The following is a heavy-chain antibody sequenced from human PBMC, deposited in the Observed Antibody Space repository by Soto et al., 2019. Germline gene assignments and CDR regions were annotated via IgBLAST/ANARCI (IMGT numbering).Heavy chain of an antibody. D-gene: IGHD3-10*01. CDR3: ARGGKYYYGSGIREYYFDY. CDR2: IYYSGST. CDR1: GGSISSYY. J-gene: IGHJ4*02. Sequence: SETLSLTCTVSGGSISSYYWSWIRQPPGKGLEWIGYIYYSGSTNYNPSLKSRVTISVDTSKNQFSLKLSSVTAADTAVYYCARGGKYYYGSGIREYYFDYWGQGTLVTVSS. V-gene: IGHV4-59*01.